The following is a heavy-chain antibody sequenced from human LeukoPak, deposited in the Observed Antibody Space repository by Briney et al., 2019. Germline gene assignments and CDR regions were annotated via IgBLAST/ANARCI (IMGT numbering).Heavy chain of an antibody. J-gene: IGHJ4*02. CDR1: GFTFSYYG. V-gene: IGHV3-23*01. CDR3: AKDPRGYSYGYRD. CDR2: ISGSGTNT. D-gene: IGHD5-18*01. Sequence: PGGSLRLSCAASGFTFSYYGMHWVRQAPGKGLEWVSVISGSGTNTYYADSVKGRFTISRDNSKNTLYLQMNSLRAEDTAVYYCAKDPRGYSYGYRDWGQGTLVTVSS.